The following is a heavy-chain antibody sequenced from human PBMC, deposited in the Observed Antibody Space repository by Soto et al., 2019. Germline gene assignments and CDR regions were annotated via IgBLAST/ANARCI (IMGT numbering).Heavy chain of an antibody. Sequence: QVQLQQWGAGLLKPSETLSLTCAVYGGSFNSYFWSWIRQPPGKGLEWIGEINHSATTNYNPSLKRRVTLSVDTFMTQVGPKVSSVADADTATSYCERVRAVPNTFYTHYGMDVWVQCTKVSASS. CDR1: GGSFNSYF. J-gene: IGHJ6*02. D-gene: IGHD4-17*01. CDR3: ERVRAVPNTFYTHYGMDV. V-gene: IGHV4-34*01. CDR2: INHSATT.